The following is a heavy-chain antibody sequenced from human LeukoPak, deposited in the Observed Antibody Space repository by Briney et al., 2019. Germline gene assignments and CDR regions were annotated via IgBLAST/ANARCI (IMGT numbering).Heavy chain of an antibody. CDR3: AIAPRAASVAVALPDYYYYGMDV. CDR2: FDPEDGET. V-gene: IGHV1-24*01. Sequence: ASVKVSCKVSGYTLTELSMHWVRQAPGKGLEWMGGFDPEDGETVYAQKFQSRVTMTEDISTDTAYMELSSLRSEDTAVYYCAIAPRAASVAVALPDYYYYGMDVWGRGPRSPSPQ. D-gene: IGHD6-19*01. J-gene: IGHJ6*01. CDR1: GYTLTELS.